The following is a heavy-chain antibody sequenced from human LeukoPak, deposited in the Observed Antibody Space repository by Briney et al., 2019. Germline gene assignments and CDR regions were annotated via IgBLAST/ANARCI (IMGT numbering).Heavy chain of an antibody. Sequence: ASVKVSCKASGYTFTSYGISWVRQAPGQGLEWLGWINTNTGNPTYAQGFTGRFVFSLDTSVNTAYLQISSLKAEDTAVYYCARVVHPYDYESSGLTYDAFDIWGQGTMVTVSS. V-gene: IGHV7-4-1*02. CDR3: ARVVHPYDYESSGLTYDAFDI. J-gene: IGHJ3*02. CDR2: INTNTGNP. CDR1: GYTFTSYG. D-gene: IGHD3-22*01.